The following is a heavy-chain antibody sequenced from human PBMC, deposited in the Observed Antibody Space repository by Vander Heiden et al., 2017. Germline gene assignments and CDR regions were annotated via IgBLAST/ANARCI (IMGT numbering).Heavy chain of an antibody. CDR2: ISSSSSYI. J-gene: IGHJ4*02. CDR1: GFPFSSYS. V-gene: IGHV3-21*01. CDR3: ARDISGSYYFDY. D-gene: IGHD1-26*01. Sequence: EVQLVESGGGLVKPGGSLRLSCAASGFPFSSYSMNWVRQAPGKGLEWVSSISSSSSYIYYADSVKGRFTISRDNAKNSLYLQMNSLRAEDTAVYYCARDISGSYYFDYWSQGTLVTVSS.